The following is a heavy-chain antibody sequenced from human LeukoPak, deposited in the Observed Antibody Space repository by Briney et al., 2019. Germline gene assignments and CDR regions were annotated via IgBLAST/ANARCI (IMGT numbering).Heavy chain of an antibody. CDR3: AILTRFLESH. J-gene: IGHJ4*02. V-gene: IGHV4-34*01. CDR1: GGSFSGYY. CDR2: INHSGNT. D-gene: IGHD3-3*01. Sequence: SETLSLTCAVYGGSFSGYYWSWIRQPPGKGLEWIGEINHSGNTNYNPSLKSRVTISVDTSKNQFSLKLSSVTAADTAVYYCAILTRFLESHWGQGTLVTVSS.